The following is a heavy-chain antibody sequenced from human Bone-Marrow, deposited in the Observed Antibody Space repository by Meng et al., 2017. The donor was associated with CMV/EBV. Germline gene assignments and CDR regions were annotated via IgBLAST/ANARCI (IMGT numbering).Heavy chain of an antibody. V-gene: IGHV1-18*04. J-gene: IGHJ4*02. CDR1: PYTFIDHH. Sequence: VKVSCKASPYTFIDHHMHWVRQAPGQGLEWMGWISAYNGNTNYAQKLQGRVTMTTDTSTSTAYMELRSLRSDDTAVYYCASWYSTAWVFDYWGQGTLVTVSS. D-gene: IGHD6-13*01. CDR2: ISAYNGNT. CDR3: ASWYSTAWVFDY.